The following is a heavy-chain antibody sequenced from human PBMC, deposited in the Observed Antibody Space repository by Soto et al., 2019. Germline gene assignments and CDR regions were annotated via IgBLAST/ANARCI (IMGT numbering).Heavy chain of an antibody. CDR1: GYTFTGHD. V-gene: IGHV1-2*02. J-gene: IGHJ4*02. Sequence: QVQLVQSGAELKKPGASVTVSCKASGYTFTGHDLHWVRQAPGQGLEWMGWIKANGGATKYARKFQGRVTMTRETSNTTAYLELNSLRSDDTAVYFCARVGSYSDGSSYPYWGQGTLVTVSA. CDR2: IKANGGAT. CDR3: ARVGSYSDGSSYPY. D-gene: IGHD6-6*01.